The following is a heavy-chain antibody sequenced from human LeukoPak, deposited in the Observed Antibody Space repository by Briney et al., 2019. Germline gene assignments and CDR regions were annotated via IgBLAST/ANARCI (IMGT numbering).Heavy chain of an antibody. D-gene: IGHD2-15*01. CDR2: IYHSGST. V-gene: IGHV4-4*02. CDR3: ARSVEGYCSGGSCYSYYYYMDV. CDR1: GGSISNSNW. J-gene: IGHJ6*03. Sequence: SETLSLTCVVSGGSISNSNWWSWVRQPPGKGLEWIGEIYHSGSTNYNPSLKSRVTISVDTSKNQFSLKLSSVTAADTAVYYCARSVEGYCSGGSCYSYYYYMDVWGKGTTVTVSS.